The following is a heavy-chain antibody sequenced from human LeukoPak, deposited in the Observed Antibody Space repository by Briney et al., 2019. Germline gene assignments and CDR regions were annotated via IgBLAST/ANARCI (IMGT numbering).Heavy chain of an antibody. CDR3: AREGYYYDSSGYTYYFDY. CDR2: INSDERST. CDR1: GFTFSNYY. Sequence: GGSLRLSCAASGFTFSNYYMHWVRQAPGKGLVWVSRINSDERSTNYADYVKGRFTISRDNAKNTLYLQMNSLRAEDTAVYYCAREGYYYDSSGYTYYFDYWGQGTLVTVSS. J-gene: IGHJ4*02. D-gene: IGHD3-22*01. V-gene: IGHV3-74*01.